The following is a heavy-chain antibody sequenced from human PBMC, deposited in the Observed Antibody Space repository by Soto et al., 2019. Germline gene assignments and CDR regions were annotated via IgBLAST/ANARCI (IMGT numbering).Heavy chain of an antibody. CDR3: AKDRVDSGARSDYYYMDV. CDR1: GFTFSSYA. V-gene: IGHV3-23*01. J-gene: IGHJ6*03. Sequence: GGSLRLSCAASGFTFSSYAMSWVRQAPGKGLEWVSAISGSGGSTYYADSVKGRFTISRDNSKNTLYLQMNSLRAEDTAVYYCAKDRVDSGARSDYYYMDVWGKGTTVTVSS. D-gene: IGHD3-9*01. CDR2: ISGSGGST.